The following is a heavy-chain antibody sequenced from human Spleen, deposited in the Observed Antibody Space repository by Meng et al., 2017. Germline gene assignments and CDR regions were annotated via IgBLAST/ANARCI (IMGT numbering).Heavy chain of an antibody. CDR1: GYTFTGYY. V-gene: IGHV1-2*06. CDR3: ARDRYADGYNYLDY. CDR2: INPNSGGT. J-gene: IGHJ4*02. Sequence: ASVKVSCKASGYTFTGYYMHWVRQAPGQGLEWMGRINPNSGGTNYAQKFQGRVTMTRDTSTSTVYMELSSLRSEDTAVYYCARDRYADGYNYLDYWGQGTLVTVSS. D-gene: IGHD5-24*01.